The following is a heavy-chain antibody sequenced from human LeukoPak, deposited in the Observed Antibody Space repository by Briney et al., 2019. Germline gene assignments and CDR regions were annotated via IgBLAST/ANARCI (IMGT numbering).Heavy chain of an antibody. V-gene: IGHV4-59*01. CDR2: IYYSGST. CDR1: GGSISSYY. CDR3: ARSGYSSGWYIY. D-gene: IGHD6-19*01. J-gene: IGHJ4*02. Sequence: ETLSLTCTVSGGSISSYYWSWIRQPPGKGLEWLGYIYYSGSTNYNPSLKSRVTISVDTSKNQFSLKLSSVTAADTAVYYCARSGYSSGWYIYWGQGTLVTVSS.